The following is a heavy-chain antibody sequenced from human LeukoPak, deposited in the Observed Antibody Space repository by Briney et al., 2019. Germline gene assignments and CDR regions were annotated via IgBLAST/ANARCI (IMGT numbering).Heavy chain of an antibody. V-gene: IGHV3-30*02. D-gene: IGHD6-13*01. CDR1: GFTFSSYY. J-gene: IGHJ5*02. CDR3: AKTVIAAAGIKGAWFDP. CDR2: IRYDGSNK. Sequence: GGSLRLSCAASGFTFSSYYMPWVRQAPGKGLEWVAFIRYDGSNKYYADSVKGRFTISRDNSKNTLYLQMNSLRAEGTAVYYCAKTVIAAAGIKGAWFDPWGQGTLVTVSS.